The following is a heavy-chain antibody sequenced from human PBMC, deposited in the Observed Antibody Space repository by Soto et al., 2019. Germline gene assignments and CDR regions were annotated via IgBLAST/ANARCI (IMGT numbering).Heavy chain of an antibody. CDR2: ISRSSSTI. Sequence: EVQLVESGGGLVQPGGSLRLSCAASGFTFSSYSMNWVRQAPGKGLEWVSYISRSSSTIYYADSVKGGFTTSTDDAKNSLYLQMNSLRAEDTAVYYWAREGYSCYYDYWGPGTLVTVSS. J-gene: IGHJ4*02. CDR1: GFTFSSYS. CDR3: AREGYSCYYDY. V-gene: IGHV3-48*01. D-gene: IGHD5-18*01.